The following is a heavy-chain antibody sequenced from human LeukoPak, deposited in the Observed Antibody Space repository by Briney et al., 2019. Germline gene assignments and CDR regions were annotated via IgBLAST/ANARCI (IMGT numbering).Heavy chain of an antibody. CDR1: GGPFSDYY. CDR3: ARGEGARDGYNYAGPFCFDY. Sequence: PSETLSLTCAVYGGPFSDYYWSWIRQPPGKGLEWIGKINHSGSTNYSPSLKSRVTISIDTSKNQFSLKLNSMTAADTAVYYCARGEGARDGYNYAGPFCFDYWGHGTLVTVSS. J-gene: IGHJ4*01. V-gene: IGHV4-34*01. CDR2: INHSGST. D-gene: IGHD5-24*01.